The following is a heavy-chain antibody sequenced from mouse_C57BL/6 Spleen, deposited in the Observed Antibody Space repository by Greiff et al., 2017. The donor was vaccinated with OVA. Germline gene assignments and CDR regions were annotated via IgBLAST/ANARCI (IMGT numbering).Heavy chain of an antibody. V-gene: IGHV1-52*01. Sequence: VQLQQPGAELVRPGSSVKLSCKASGYTFTSYWMHWVKQRPIQGLEWIGNIDPSDSETHYNQKFKDKATLTVDKSSSTAYMQLSSLTSEDSAFYYCARQYYGSSYVGYWGQGTTLTFSS. J-gene: IGHJ2*01. D-gene: IGHD1-1*01. CDR1: GYTFTSYW. CDR2: IDPSDSET. CDR3: ARQYYGSSYVGY.